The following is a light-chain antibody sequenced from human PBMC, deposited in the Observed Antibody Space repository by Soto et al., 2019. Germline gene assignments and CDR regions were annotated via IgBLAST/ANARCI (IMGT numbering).Light chain of an antibody. J-gene: IGKJ1*01. V-gene: IGKV1-39*01. CDR3: QQTYSFPPT. CDR2: AAS. CDR1: QSISNF. Sequence: DIQMTQSPSSLSASVGDRVTIPCRASQSISNFLNWYQQKPGKAPELLIYAASNLQSGVPSRFSGSGSGTDFTLTIGSLQPEDFASYFCQQTYSFPPTFGQGTKVEIK.